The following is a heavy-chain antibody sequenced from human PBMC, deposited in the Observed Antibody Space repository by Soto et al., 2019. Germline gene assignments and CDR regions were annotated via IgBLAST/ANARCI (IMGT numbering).Heavy chain of an antibody. Sequence: ASVKVSCKASGYTFTGYYMHWVRQAPGQGLEWMGWINPNSGGTNYAQKFQGWLTMTRDTSISTAYMELSRLRSDDTAVYYCARVGVPYYYYYGMDVWGQGTTVTVSS. CDR3: ARVGVPYYYYYGMDV. J-gene: IGHJ6*02. D-gene: IGHD2-8*01. V-gene: IGHV1-2*04. CDR2: INPNSGGT. CDR1: GYTFTGYY.